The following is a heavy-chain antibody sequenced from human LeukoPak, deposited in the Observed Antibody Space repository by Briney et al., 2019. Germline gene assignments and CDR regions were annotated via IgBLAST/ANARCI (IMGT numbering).Heavy chain of an antibody. Sequence: SETLSLTCAVSGGSFSGFYWSWIRQPPGGGLEWIADINHSGTTNYNPSLKSRVTISVDTSKNQFSLNLKSMTAADTAVYYCTRQYSSSYYSDYWGQGTLITVSS. D-gene: IGHD6-6*01. J-gene: IGHJ4*02. CDR1: GGSFSGFY. CDR2: INHSGTT. CDR3: TRQYSSSYYSDY. V-gene: IGHV4-34*01.